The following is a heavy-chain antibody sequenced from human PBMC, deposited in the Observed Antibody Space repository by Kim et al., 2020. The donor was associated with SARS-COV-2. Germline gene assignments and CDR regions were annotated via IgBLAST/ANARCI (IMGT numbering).Heavy chain of an antibody. CDR3: ARGGGSPWQQLVPGSLDPGPTYGMDV. Sequence: GGSLRLSCAASGFTFSSYSMNWVRQAPGKGLEWVSSISSSSSYIYYADSVKGRFTISRDNAKNSLYLQMNSLRAEDTAVYYCARGGGSPWQQLVPGSLDPGPTYGMDVWGQGTTVTVSS. CDR1: GFTFSSYS. V-gene: IGHV3-21*01. J-gene: IGHJ6*02. D-gene: IGHD6-13*01. CDR2: ISSSSSYI.